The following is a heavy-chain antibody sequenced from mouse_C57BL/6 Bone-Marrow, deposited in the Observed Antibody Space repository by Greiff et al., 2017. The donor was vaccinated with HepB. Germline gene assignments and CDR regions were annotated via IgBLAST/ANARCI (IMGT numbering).Heavy chain of an antibody. CDR1: GFTFSSYA. J-gene: IGHJ2*01. V-gene: IGHV5-9-1*02. CDR3: TRGGITFDY. CDR2: ISGGGDYI. Sequence: EVQLMESGEGLVKPGGSLKLSCAASGFTFSSYAMSWVRQTPEKRLEWVAYISGGGDYIYYADTVKGRFTISRDNARNTLYLQMSSLKSEDTAMYYCTRGGITFDYWGQGTTLTVSS. D-gene: IGHD1-1*01.